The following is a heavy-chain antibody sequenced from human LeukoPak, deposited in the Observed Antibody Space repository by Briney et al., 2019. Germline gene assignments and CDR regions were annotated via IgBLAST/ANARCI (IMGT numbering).Heavy chain of an antibody. CDR2: IVSDGSNT. J-gene: IGHJ4*02. Sequence: GGSLRLSCAASGFTFSSYWMNWVRQVPGKGLVWVSRIVSDGSNTNYADSVKGRFTISRDNAKNSLYLQMNSLRAEDTAVYYCARGAYYYEDWGQGTLVTVSS. CDR3: ARGAYYYED. V-gene: IGHV3-74*01. CDR1: GFTFSSYW. D-gene: IGHD3-22*01.